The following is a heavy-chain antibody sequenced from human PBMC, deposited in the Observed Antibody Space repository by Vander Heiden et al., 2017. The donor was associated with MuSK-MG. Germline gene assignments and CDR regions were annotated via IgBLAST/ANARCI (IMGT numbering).Heavy chain of an antibody. CDR1: GGSISSSSYY. J-gene: IGHJ4*02. D-gene: IGHD6-13*01. V-gene: IGHV4-39*07. Sequence: QLQLQESGPGLVKPSETLSLTCTVPGGSISSSSYYWGWIRQPPGKGLEWIGSIYYSGSTYYNPSLKSRVTISVDTSKNQFSLKLSSVTAADTAVYYCAIEPPHSSSWYNEVYWGQGTLVTVSS. CDR3: AIEPPHSSSWYNEVY. CDR2: IYYSGST.